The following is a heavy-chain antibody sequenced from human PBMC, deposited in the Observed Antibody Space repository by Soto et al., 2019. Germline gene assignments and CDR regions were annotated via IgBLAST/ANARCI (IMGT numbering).Heavy chain of an antibody. J-gene: IGHJ5*02. D-gene: IGHD2-21*02. CDR1: GYSITSYF. CDR3: ARQSAYRGGDCYSWWFDP. V-gene: IGHV5-51*01. Sequence: SRKFSCKGSGYSITSYFIGWVREMPGKVLGWMGIIYPCDSATRYSPCFHSQATISADKSISTAYLQWSSLKASDTAMYYCARQSAYRGGDCYSWWFDPWGQGTLVTVSS. CDR2: IYPCDSAT.